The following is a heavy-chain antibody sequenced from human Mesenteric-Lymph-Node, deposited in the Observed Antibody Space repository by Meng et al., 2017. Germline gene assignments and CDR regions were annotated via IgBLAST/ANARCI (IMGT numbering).Heavy chain of an antibody. Sequence: QGELVQAGAEVKKPGSSVKVSCKASGGTFSSYAISWVRQAPGQGLEWMGGIIPILGIANYAQKFQGRVTITADKSTSTAYMELSSLRSEDTAVYYCARVHYDRFRMGDYGMDVWGQGTTVTVSS. J-gene: IGHJ6*02. V-gene: IGHV1-69*09. CDR1: GGTFSSYA. D-gene: IGHD3-9*01. CDR3: ARVHYDRFRMGDYGMDV. CDR2: IIPILGIA.